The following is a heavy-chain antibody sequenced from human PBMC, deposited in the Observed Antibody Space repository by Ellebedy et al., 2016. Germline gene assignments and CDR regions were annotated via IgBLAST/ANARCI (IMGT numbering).Heavy chain of an antibody. CDR3: AIVSECGGDCR. Sequence: GGSLRLSCAASGFTFSDHYMTWIRQAPGRGLEWVSYISATPGYTSYAYSVKGRFTISRDNAKNTLFLQMNSLRVEDTAVYYCAIVSECGGDCRWGQGTLVTVSS. J-gene: IGHJ4*02. V-gene: IGHV3-11*06. CDR2: ISATPGYT. CDR1: GFTFSDHY. D-gene: IGHD2-21*02.